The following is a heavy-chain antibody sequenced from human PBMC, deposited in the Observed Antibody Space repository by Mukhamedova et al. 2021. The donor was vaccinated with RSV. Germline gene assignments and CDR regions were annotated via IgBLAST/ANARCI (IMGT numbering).Heavy chain of an antibody. CDR3: ARHRGAYSACWVLRFFDAFDI. V-gene: IGHV5-51*01. D-gene: IGHD6-13*01. J-gene: IGHJ3*02. Sequence: EYMGIIYPGDSDTRYSPSFQGQVTISADKSISAAYLQWNALKASDTAMYYCARHRGAYSACWVLRFFDAFDIWGQGTMVIVSS. CDR2: IYPGDSDT.